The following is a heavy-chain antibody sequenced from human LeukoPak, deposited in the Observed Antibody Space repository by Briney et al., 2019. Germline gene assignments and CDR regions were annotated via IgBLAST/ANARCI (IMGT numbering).Heavy chain of an antibody. D-gene: IGHD3-10*01. V-gene: IGHV3-30*04. J-gene: IGHJ5*02. CDR3: ARDNAVGLWFGELFRSGWFDP. CDR1: GFTFSSYA. Sequence: PGRSLRLSCAASGFTFSSYAMHWVRQAPGKGLEWVAVISYDGSNKYYADSVKGRFTISRDNSKNTLYLQMNSLRAEDTAVHYCARDNAVGLWFGELFRSGWFDPWGQGTLVTVSS. CDR2: ISYDGSNK.